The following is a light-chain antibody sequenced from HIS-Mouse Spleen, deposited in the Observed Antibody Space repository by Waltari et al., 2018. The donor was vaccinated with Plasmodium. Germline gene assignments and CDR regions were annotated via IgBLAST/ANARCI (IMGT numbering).Light chain of an antibody. Sequence: SYELTQPPSVSVSPGQTARITCSGDALPKQYAYWYQQKPGQAPLRVISKDSERPSGIPDRFSGSSSGTTVTLTISGVQAEDEADYYCQSADSSGTYRVFGGGTKLTVL. CDR2: KDS. CDR3: QSADSSGTYRV. CDR1: ALPKQY. J-gene: IGLJ2*01. V-gene: IGLV3-25*03.